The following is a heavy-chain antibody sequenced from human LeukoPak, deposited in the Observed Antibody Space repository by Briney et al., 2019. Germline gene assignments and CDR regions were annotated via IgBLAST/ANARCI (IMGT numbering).Heavy chain of an antibody. CDR2: ISSSGSTI. J-gene: IGHJ4*02. CDR1: GFTFSSYE. D-gene: IGHD2-2*01. CDR3: ARDPETYCSSTSCYDGSGY. V-gene: IGHV3-48*03. Sequence: GGSLRLSCAASGFTFSSYEMNWVRQAPGKGLEWVSYISSSGSTICYADSVKGRFTISRDNAKNSLYLQMNSLRAEDTAVYYCARDPETYCSSTSCYDGSGYWGQGTLVTVSS.